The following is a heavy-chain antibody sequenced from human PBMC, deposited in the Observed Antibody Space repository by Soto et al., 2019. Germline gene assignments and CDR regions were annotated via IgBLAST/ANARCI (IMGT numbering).Heavy chain of an antibody. D-gene: IGHD5-12*01. V-gene: IGHV3-9*01. CDR1: GFTFDDYA. J-gene: IGHJ4*02. CDR3: AKALSVATIGSPFDH. CDR2: ISWNSGSI. Sequence: EVQLVESGGGLVQPGRSLRLSCAASGFTFDDYAMHWVRQAPGKGLEWVSGISWNSGSIGYADSVKGRFTISRDNAKYSLYLQMNSLRAEDKALYYCAKALSVATIGSPFDHWGQGTLVTVSS.